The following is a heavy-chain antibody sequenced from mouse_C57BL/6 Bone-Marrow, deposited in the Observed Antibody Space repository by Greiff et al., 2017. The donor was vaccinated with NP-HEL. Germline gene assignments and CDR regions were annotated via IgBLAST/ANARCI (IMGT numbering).Heavy chain of an antibody. CDR2: IWRGGST. V-gene: IGHV2-5*01. J-gene: IGHJ4*01. D-gene: IGHD1-1*01. Sequence: VQLQQSGPGLVQPSQSLSITCTVSGFSLTSYGVHWVRQSPGKGLEWLGVIWRGGSTDYNAAFMSRLSITKDNSKSQVFFKMNSLQADDTAIYYCAKNYYGSRYYAMDYWGQGTSVTVSS. CDR3: AKNYYGSRYYAMDY. CDR1: GFSLTSYG.